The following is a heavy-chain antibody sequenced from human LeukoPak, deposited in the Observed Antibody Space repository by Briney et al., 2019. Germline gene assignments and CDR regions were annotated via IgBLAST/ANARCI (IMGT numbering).Heavy chain of an antibody. CDR2: IIPIFGTA. CDR1: GGTFSSYA. Sequence: SVKVSCKASGGTFSSYAISRVRQAPGQGLEWMGGIIPIFGTANYAQKFQGRVTITADESTSTAYMELSSLRSEDTAVYYCASSPSGSYPENLDYWGQGTLVTVSS. J-gene: IGHJ4*02. D-gene: IGHD1-26*01. V-gene: IGHV1-69*13. CDR3: ASSPSGSYPENLDY.